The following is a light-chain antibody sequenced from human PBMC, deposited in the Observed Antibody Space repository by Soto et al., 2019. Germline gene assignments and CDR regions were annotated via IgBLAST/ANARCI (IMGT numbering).Light chain of an antibody. CDR1: SSNIGDNT. J-gene: IGLJ3*02. V-gene: IGLV1-44*01. CDR2: TNN. Sequence: QSVLSQQPSASGTPGQRVTISCSGSSSNIGDNTVNWYKQLPGAAPKLLIYTNNQRPAGAPDRISGSKSGTSASLAISGLQSEDEADYYCATWDDSLNGWVFGGGTKVTVL. CDR3: ATWDDSLNGWV.